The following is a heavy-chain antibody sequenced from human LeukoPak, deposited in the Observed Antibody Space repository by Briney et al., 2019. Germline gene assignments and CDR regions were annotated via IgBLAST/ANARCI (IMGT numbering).Heavy chain of an antibody. V-gene: IGHV3-73*01. J-gene: IGHJ4*02. D-gene: IGHD2-15*01. CDR1: GFTFSGSA. CDR3: TRLIEDCSGGCCYGPDY. Sequence: PGGSLRLSCAASGFTFSGSAMHWVRQASGKGLAWVGRIRSKANSYATAYAASVKGRFTISRDDSKSTAYLQMNSLKTEDTAVYYCTRLIEDCSGGCCYGPDYWGQGTLGNLSS. CDR2: IRSKANSYAT.